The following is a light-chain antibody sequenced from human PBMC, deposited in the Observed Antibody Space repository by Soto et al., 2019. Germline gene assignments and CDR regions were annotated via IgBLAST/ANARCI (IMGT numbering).Light chain of an antibody. CDR1: NSDVGVNYY. CDR2: EVS. J-gene: IGLJ3*02. Sequence: QSALTQPASVSGSPGQSITISCTGTNSDVGVNYYVCWYQQHPGKAPKLMIYEVSHRPSGVANRFSGSRSGNTASLTISGLQAEDEADYYYSSYTSRTTLGVFGGGTKLTVL. V-gene: IGLV2-14*01. CDR3: SSYTSRTTLGV.